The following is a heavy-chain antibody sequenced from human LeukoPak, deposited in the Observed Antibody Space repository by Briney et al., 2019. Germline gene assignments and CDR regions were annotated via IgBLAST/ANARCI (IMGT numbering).Heavy chain of an antibody. V-gene: IGHV3-21*01. Sequence: NPGGSLRLSCVASGFTFTSYSINWVRQAPGRGLEWVSFISTTSTYIYYADSVRGRFTISRDNARNSVYLEMNSLRAEDTALYFCARNPRGAGTTIDFWGQGTLVTVSP. D-gene: IGHD3-10*01. J-gene: IGHJ4*02. CDR1: GFTFTSYS. CDR2: ISTTSTYI. CDR3: ARNPRGAGTTIDF.